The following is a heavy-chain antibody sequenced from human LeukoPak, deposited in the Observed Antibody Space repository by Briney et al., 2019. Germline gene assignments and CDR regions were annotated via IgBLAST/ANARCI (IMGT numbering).Heavy chain of an antibody. V-gene: IGHV5-51*01. CDR3: AIQRDYYGSGSYPNWFDP. Sequence: GESLKISCKGSGYSFTNYWLGWVRQMPGKGLEWMGIIYPGDSDTRYSPSFQGQVTISADKSISTAYLQWSSLKASDTAMYYCAIQRDYYGSGSYPNWFDPWGQGTLVTVSS. D-gene: IGHD3-10*01. CDR1: GYSFTNYW. CDR2: IYPGDSDT. J-gene: IGHJ5*02.